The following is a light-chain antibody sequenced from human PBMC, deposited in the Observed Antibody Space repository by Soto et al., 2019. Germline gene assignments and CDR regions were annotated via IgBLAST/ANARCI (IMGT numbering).Light chain of an antibody. Sequence: IVLTQSPATLSVPPGERATLSCRASQSVTSNLAWYQQKPGQAPRLLMYGVSTRATGIPARFGGSGSATEFTLTISSLQSEDFAVYYCQQYSQWPLTFGGGTKVDI. J-gene: IGKJ4*01. CDR1: QSVTSN. CDR3: QQYSQWPLT. CDR2: GVS. V-gene: IGKV3-15*01.